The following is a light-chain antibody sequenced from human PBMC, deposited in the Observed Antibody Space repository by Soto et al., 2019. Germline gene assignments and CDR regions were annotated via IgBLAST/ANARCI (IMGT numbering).Light chain of an antibody. CDR2: RVI. V-gene: IGLV2-14*03. Sequence: QSVLTQPASVSGSPGQSITISCTGTSSDIGRYDYVSWYQQLPGKAPKLIIYRVINRPSGVSDRFSGSKSGNSASLAISGLQSEDEADYYCAAWDDSLTGYVFGTGTKVTVL. CDR3: AAWDDSLTGYV. CDR1: SSDIGRYDY. J-gene: IGLJ1*01.